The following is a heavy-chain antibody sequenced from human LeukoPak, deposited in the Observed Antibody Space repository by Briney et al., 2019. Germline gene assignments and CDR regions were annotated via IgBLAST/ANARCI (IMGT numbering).Heavy chain of an antibody. CDR2: ISSNGGST. CDR1: GFTFSRYG. V-gene: IGHV3-64D*06. D-gene: IGHD1-1*01. Sequence: PGGSLRLSCAASGFTFSRYGMSWVRQAPGKGLEYASAISSNGGSTYYADSVKGRFTISRDNSKNTMYLQMNSLRGEDTAVYYCVKDQAGTTGNAFDIWGQGTVVTVSS. J-gene: IGHJ3*02. CDR3: VKDQAGTTGNAFDI.